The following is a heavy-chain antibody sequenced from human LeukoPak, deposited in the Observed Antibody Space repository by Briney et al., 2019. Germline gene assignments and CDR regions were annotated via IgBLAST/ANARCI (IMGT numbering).Heavy chain of an antibody. V-gene: IGHV3-30*04. J-gene: IGHJ4*02. CDR3: ARDGERDRNTALDY. CDR1: GSTFSSYA. CDR2: ISYDGSNK. D-gene: IGHD5-18*01. Sequence: PGRSLRLSCAASGSTFSSYAMHWVRQAPGKGLEWVAVISYDGSNKYYADSVKGRFTISRDNSKNTLYLQMNSLRAEDTAVYYCARDGERDRNTALDYWGQGTLVTVSS.